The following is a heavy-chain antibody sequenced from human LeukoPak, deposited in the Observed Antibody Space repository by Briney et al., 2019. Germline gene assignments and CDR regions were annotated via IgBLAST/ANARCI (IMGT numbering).Heavy chain of an antibody. V-gene: IGHV4-59*01. CDR3: ARDFRTMGYFDY. D-gene: IGHD3-10*01. J-gene: IGHJ4*02. CDR2: IYYSGST. Sequence: PSETLSLTCTVSGGSISSYYWSWIRQPPGKGLEWIGYIYYSGSTNYNPSLKSRVTISVDTSKNQFSLKLSSVTAADTAVYYCARDFRTMGYFDYWGQGTLVTVSS. CDR1: GGSISSYY.